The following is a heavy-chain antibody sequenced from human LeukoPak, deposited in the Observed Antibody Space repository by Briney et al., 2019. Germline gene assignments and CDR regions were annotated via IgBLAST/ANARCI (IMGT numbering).Heavy chain of an antibody. CDR1: GFIFGHYA. CDR3: TAQEDYGDYDD. D-gene: IGHD4-17*01. CDR2: ISGGGGSI. J-gene: IGHJ4*02. Sequence: GSLRLSCAASGFIFGHYAMSWVRQAPGKGLEWVSGISGGGGSIYYADSVKGRFTISRDKSKTTLYLQMNSLRAEDTAVYYCTAQEDYGDYDDWGQGTLVTVSS. V-gene: IGHV3-23*01.